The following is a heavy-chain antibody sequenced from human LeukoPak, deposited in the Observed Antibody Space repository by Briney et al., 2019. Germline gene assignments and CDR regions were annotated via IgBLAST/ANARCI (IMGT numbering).Heavy chain of an antibody. Sequence: SVKVSCKASGYTFTGYYIHWVRQAPGQGLEWIGWLNPDGGGAYYAQSFQGRVTMTRDTSISTAYMELSSLRFDDTAVYYCARVGPIDYYYYPMDVWGQGTTVTVSS. J-gene: IGHJ6*02. CDR3: ARVGPIDYYYYPMDV. CDR2: LNPDGGGA. CDR1: GYTFTGYY. V-gene: IGHV1-2*02.